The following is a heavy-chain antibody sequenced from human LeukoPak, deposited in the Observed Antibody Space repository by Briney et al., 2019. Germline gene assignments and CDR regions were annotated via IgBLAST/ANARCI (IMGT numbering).Heavy chain of an antibody. CDR2: IYSGGTT. CDR3: ATESPSCGGDCFGY. D-gene: IGHD2-21*01. Sequence: PGGSLGLSCAASGFTVSSNYMSWVRQAPGKGLEWVSVIYSGGTTYYADSMKGRFTISRDNSKNTLYLQMNSLRAADTAVYYCATESPSCGGDCFGYWGQGTLVTVSS. J-gene: IGHJ4*02. CDR1: GFTVSSNY. V-gene: IGHV3-53*01.